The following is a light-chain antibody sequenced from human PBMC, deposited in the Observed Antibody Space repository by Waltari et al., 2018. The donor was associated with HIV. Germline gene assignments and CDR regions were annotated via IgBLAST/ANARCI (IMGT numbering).Light chain of an antibody. Sequence: SNEPTQPPSVSVSPGQKGRITCPGEALAKHLTYWFQQKPGQAPVLVIYKDTERPSGIPERFSGSRSGTTVKLTISGVQAEDEADYYCQSGGSSGSWVFGGGTKLTVL. CDR1: ALAKHL. V-gene: IGLV3-25*03. J-gene: IGLJ3*02. CDR2: KDT. CDR3: QSGGSSGSWV.